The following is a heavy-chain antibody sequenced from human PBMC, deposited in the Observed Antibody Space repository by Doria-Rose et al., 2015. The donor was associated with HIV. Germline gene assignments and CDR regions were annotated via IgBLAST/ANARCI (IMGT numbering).Heavy chain of an antibody. Sequence: QVQLVQSGPVLVKPTKTLTLTCTVSGVSLSSPGMGVSWIRQPPGKALEWLANILSDDERSYKTSLKSRLTIPSSTSKSQLVLTMTDMVPVDTATYYCARIKSSRWYHKYYFDFWGQGTLVIVSA. V-gene: IGHV2-26*01. CDR2: ILSDDER. CDR1: GVSLSSPGMG. J-gene: IGHJ4*02. D-gene: IGHD6-13*01. CDR3: ARIKSSRWYHKYYFDF.